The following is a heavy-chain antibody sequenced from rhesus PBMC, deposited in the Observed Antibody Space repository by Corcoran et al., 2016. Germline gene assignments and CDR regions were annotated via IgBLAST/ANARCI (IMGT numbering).Heavy chain of an antibody. D-gene: IGHD2-21*01. Sequence: QVQLQESGPGLVKPSETLSLTCAVSGDSISSDYWGWVRQSPGKGLEWIGYIYVVSGSTNYNPSLKSRVTISTDTSKNQFALKLSSVTAADTAIYYCAKYCSGTGCGYFEFWGQGALVTVSS. CDR1: GDSISSDY. CDR3: AKYCSGTGCGYFEF. J-gene: IGHJ1*01. CDR2: IYVVSGST. V-gene: IGHV4S7*01.